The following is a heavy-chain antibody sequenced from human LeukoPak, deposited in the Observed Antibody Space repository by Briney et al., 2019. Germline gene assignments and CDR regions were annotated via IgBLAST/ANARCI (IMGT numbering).Heavy chain of an antibody. J-gene: IGHJ4*02. D-gene: IGHD3-10*01. Sequence: KPSETLSLTCAVYGGSFSGYYWGWIRQPPGKGLEWIGSIYYSGSTYYNPSLKSRVTISVDTSKNQFSLKLSSVTAADTAVYYCARDEDWDYYGSGSYLYYWGQGTLVTVSS. V-gene: IGHV4-34*01. CDR1: GGSFSGYY. CDR2: IYYSGST. CDR3: ARDEDWDYYGSGSYLYY.